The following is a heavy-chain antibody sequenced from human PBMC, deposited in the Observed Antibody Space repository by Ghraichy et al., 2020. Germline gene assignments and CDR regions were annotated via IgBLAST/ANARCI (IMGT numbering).Heavy chain of an antibody. CDR2: IRGNGGST. J-gene: IGHJ6*02. D-gene: IGHD3-3*01. V-gene: IGHV3-23*01. CDR1: GFTFSTYA. CDR3: ARGTSGDFWSGYKYYCYALDV. Sequence: GSLRLSCTASGFTFSTYAMSWVRQAPGKGLEWVSGIRGNGGSTHYADSVEGRFTVSRDNSKNTLYVQMNSLRAEDTAVYYCARGTSGDFWSGYKYYCYALDVWGQGTTVTVSS.